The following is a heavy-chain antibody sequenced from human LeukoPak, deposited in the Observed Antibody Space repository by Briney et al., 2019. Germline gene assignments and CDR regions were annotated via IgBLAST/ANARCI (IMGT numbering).Heavy chain of an antibody. CDR1: GGSISSYY. D-gene: IGHD5-24*01. CDR3: ARHLWDGYIE. Sequence: SETLSLTCTVSGGSISSYYWSWIRQPPGKGLEWIGYIYTSGSTNYNPSLKSRVTISVDTSKSQFSLKLSSVTAADTAVYYCARHLWDGYIEWGQGTLVTVSS. J-gene: IGHJ4*02. CDR2: IYTSGST. V-gene: IGHV4-4*09.